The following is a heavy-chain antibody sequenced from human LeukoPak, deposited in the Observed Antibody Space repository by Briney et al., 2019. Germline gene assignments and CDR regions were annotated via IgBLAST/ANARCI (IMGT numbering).Heavy chain of an antibody. CDR1: GFTFSSYE. V-gene: IGHV3-21*05. Sequence: GGSLRLSCAASGFTFSSYEMNWVRQAPGKGLEWVSYISSSGSYIYYADSVKGRFTISRYNAKNSLCLQMNSLRAEDTAVYYCAREMTICSGGSCYSGDAFDIWGQGTMVTVS. D-gene: IGHD2-15*01. CDR3: AREMTICSGGSCYSGDAFDI. J-gene: IGHJ3*02. CDR2: ISSSGSYI.